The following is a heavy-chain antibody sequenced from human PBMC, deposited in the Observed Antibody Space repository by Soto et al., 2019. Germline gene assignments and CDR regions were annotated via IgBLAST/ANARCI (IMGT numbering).Heavy chain of an antibody. J-gene: IGHJ4*02. Sequence: QVQLVQSGVEVKKPGSSVKVSCKAPGGTFSSYTISWVRQAPGQGLEWMGRIIPILGIANYAQKFQGRVTITADKSTSTAYMELRSMRSEDTAMYYCAPDPSAYDLPAYWGQGTLVTVSS. CDR2: IIPILGIA. D-gene: IGHD5-12*01. CDR1: GGTFSSYT. CDR3: APDPSAYDLPAY. V-gene: IGHV1-69*02.